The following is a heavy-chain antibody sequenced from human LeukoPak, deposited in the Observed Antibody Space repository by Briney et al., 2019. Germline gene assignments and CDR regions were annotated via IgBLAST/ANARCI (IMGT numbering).Heavy chain of an antibody. D-gene: IGHD6-6*01. CDR2: IYPGDSDI. J-gene: IGHJ4*02. CDR1: GYSFTDYW. Sequence: GDSLKISCKGSGYSFTDYWIGWVRQMPGKGLEWMGIIYPGDSDIRYSPSFKGQVTISADKSITTAYLEWSSLQASDTAMYYCARHGRYSGSPSGWSDYWGQGTMVTVSS. CDR3: ARHGRYSGSPSGWSDY. V-gene: IGHV5-51*01.